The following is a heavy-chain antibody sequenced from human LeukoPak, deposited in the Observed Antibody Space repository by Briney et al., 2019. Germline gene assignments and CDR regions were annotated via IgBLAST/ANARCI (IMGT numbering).Heavy chain of an antibody. Sequence: PSETLSLTCTVSGGSISSYYWSWIRQPPGKGLEWIGEINHSGSTNYNPSLKSRVTISVDTSKNQFSLKLSSVTAADTAVYYCARTPTVRGVITGVVSWFDPWGQGTLVTVSS. J-gene: IGHJ5*02. CDR2: INHSGST. D-gene: IGHD3-10*01. CDR1: GGSISSYY. V-gene: IGHV4-34*01. CDR3: ARTPTVRGVITGVVSWFDP.